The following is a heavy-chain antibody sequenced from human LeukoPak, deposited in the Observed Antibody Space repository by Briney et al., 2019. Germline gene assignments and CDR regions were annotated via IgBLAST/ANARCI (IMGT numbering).Heavy chain of an antibody. V-gene: IGHV3-30-3*01. CDR1: GFTFSSYA. D-gene: IGHD6-6*01. Sequence: PGRSLRLSCAASGFTFSSYAMHWVRQAPGKGLEWVAVISYDGSNKYYADSVKGRFTISRDNSKNTLYLQMNSLRAEDTAVYYCARSMYSSSPTYYYYYMDVWGKGTTVTVSS. J-gene: IGHJ6*03. CDR3: ARSMYSSSPTYYYYYMDV. CDR2: ISYDGSNK.